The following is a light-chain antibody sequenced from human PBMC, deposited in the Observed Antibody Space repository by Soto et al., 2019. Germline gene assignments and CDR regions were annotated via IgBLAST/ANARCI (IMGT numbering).Light chain of an antibody. CDR2: ATS. J-gene: IGKJ3*01. CDR3: QHSFR. CDR1: QSIVNY. Sequence: DIQMTQSPSSLSASIGDRVTITCRTSQSIVNYLNWYQQKPGQAPKLLIYATSNLQSGVPSRFGGGGSATYFTLTISDLQPEDFATYYCQHSFRFGPGTTVDIK. V-gene: IGKV1-39*01.